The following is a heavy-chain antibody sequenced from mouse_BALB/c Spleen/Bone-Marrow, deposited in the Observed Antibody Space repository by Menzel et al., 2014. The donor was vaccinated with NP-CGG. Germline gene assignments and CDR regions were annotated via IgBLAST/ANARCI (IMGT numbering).Heavy chain of an antibody. CDR1: GYSFTDYN. D-gene: IGHD2-14*01. V-gene: IGHV1S135*01. Sequence: VHVKQSGPELVKPGASVKASCKASGYSFTDYNMYCVKQSHGKSLEWIGYIDPYNGDTTYNQKLKGKATLTVDKSSSTAFIHLNSLTSEDSAVYYCTRYYRYDYWYFDVWGTGTTVTVSS. CDR2: IDPYNGDT. J-gene: IGHJ1*03. CDR3: TRYYRYDYWYFDV.